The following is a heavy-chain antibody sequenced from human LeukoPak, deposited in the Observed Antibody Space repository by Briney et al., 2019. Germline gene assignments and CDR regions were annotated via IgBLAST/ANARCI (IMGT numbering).Heavy chain of an antibody. D-gene: IGHD3-22*01. CDR1: GYTFTNYG. CDR3: ARDNPYYYLY. V-gene: IGHV1-18*01. Sequence: GASVKVSCKASGYTFTNYGISWLRQAPGQGLEWMGWISAYNGDTKYLQNLQGRVTMTTDTSTSTAYMELRSLRSDDTAVYYCARDNPYYYLYWGQGTLATVSS. J-gene: IGHJ4*02. CDR2: ISAYNGDT.